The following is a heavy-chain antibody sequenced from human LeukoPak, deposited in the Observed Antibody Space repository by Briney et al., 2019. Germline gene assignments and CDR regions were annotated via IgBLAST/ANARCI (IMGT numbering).Heavy chain of an antibody. D-gene: IGHD4-11*01. CDR2: IIPILGIA. V-gene: IGHV1-69*04. Sequence: GASVKVSCKASGGTFSSYAISWVRQAPGQGLEWMGRIIPILGIANYAQKFQGRVTITADKSTSTAYMEPSSLRSEDTAVYYCAIRHDYSNYATYYYGMDVWGQGTTVTVSS. J-gene: IGHJ6*02. CDR1: GGTFSSYA. CDR3: AIRHDYSNYATYYYGMDV.